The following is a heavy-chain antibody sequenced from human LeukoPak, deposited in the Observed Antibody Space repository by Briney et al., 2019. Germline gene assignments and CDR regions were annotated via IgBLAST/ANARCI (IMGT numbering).Heavy chain of an antibody. D-gene: IGHD6-19*01. CDR1: GGSISSYY. CDR2: IYYSGST. J-gene: IGHJ4*02. CDR3: ARDLYSSGWDY. Sequence: SETLSLTCTVSGGSISSYYWSWIRQPPGKGLEWIGYIYYSGSTNYNPSLKSRVTISVDTSKNQFSLKLSSVTAADAAVYYCARDLYSSGWDYWGQGTLVTVSS. V-gene: IGHV4-59*01.